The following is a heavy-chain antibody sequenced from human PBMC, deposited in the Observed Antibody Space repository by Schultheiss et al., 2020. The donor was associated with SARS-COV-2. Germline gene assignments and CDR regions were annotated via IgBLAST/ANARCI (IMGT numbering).Heavy chain of an antibody. D-gene: IGHD6-6*01. Sequence: ASVKVSCKASGYTFTSYAISWVRQAPGQGLEWMGWINPNSGNTGYAQKFQGRVTITAYESTSTAYMELSSLRSEDTAVYYCARDRGYSSSEPGFDYWGQGTLVTVSS. V-gene: IGHV1-8*03. CDR3: ARDRGYSSSEPGFDY. J-gene: IGHJ4*02. CDR2: INPNSGNT. CDR1: GYTFTSYA.